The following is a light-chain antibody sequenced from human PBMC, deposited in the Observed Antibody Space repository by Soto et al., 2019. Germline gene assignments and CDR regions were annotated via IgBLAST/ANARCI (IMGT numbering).Light chain of an antibody. V-gene: IGKV4-1*01. Sequence: DIVMTQSPDSLAVSLGERATINCKSSQSVLYTSNNKNYLAWFQQKPGQPPNLLIHSASTRESGVPDRFSGSGSGTEFTLTIRSLQAEDVAVYYCQQYQSLPWTFVQGTKVEIK. CDR2: SAS. CDR3: QQYQSLPWT. J-gene: IGKJ1*01. CDR1: QSVLYTSNNKNY.